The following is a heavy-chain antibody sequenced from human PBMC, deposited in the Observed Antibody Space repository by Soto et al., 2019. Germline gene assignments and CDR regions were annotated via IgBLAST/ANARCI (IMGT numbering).Heavy chain of an antibody. CDR1: GFTFSSYA. CDR3: AKVSGYYDSSGYYHFDY. CDR2: ISGSGGST. D-gene: IGHD3-22*01. V-gene: IGHV3-23*01. Sequence: GGSLRLSCAASGFTFSSYAMSWVRQAPGKGLEWVSAISGSGGSTYYADSVKGRFTISRDNSKNTLYLQMNSLRAEDTAVYYCAKVSGYYDSSGYYHFDYWGQGTLVTVSS. J-gene: IGHJ4*02.